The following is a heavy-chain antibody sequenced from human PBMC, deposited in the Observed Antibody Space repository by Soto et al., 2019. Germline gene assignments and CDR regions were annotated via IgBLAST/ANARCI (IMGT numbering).Heavy chain of an antibody. Sequence: PGGSLRLSCAASGFTVSSNYMSWVRQAPGKGLEWVSVIYSGGSTYYADSVKGRFTISRDNSKNTLYLQMNSLRAEDTAVYYCARDSYYDYIWGSSLWGQGTLVTVS. V-gene: IGHV3-66*01. J-gene: IGHJ4*02. D-gene: IGHD3-16*01. CDR3: ARDSYYDYIWGSSL. CDR2: IYSGGST. CDR1: GFTVSSNY.